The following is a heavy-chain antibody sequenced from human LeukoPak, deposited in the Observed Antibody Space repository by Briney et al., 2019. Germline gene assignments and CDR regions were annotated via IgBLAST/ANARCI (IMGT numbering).Heavy chain of an antibody. J-gene: IGHJ4*02. D-gene: IGHD3-16*01. V-gene: IGHV3-23*01. Sequence: GGSLRLSCAASGFTFSSHAMSWVRQAPEKGLEWVSSITNDNYDTFYADSVKGRFTISRDNSKNTLYLQLNSLRAEDTAVYYCARVDTSHLRYFDSWGQGTLVTVSS. CDR1: GFTFSSHA. CDR3: ARVDTSHLRYFDS. CDR2: ITNDNYDT.